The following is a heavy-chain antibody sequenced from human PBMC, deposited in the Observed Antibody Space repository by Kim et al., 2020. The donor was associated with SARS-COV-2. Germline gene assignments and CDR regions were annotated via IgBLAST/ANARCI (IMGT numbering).Heavy chain of an antibody. D-gene: IGHD3-10*01. J-gene: IGHJ6*02. CDR3: AVLYGSGSYTAYYYGMDV. Sequence: KSRFTISVDTSKNQFSLKLSSVTAADTAVYYCAVLYGSGSYTAYYYGMDVWGQGITVTVSS. V-gene: IGHV4-39*01.